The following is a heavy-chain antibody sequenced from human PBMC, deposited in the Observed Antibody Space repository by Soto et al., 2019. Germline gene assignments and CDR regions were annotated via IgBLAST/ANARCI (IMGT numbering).Heavy chain of an antibody. CDR1: GFTFSSYA. V-gene: IGHV3-23*01. J-gene: IGHJ4*02. Sequence: GGSLRLSCAASGFTFSSYAMSWVRQAPGKGLEWVSAISGSGGSTYYADSVKGRFTISRDNSKNTLYLQMNSLRAEDTAVYYCAKAGRGIVATIPGPFDYWGQGTLVTVSS. CDR3: AKAGRGIVATIPGPFDY. D-gene: IGHD5-12*01. CDR2: ISGSGGST.